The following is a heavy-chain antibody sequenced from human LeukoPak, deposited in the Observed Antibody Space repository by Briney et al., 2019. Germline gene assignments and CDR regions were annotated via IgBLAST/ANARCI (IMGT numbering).Heavy chain of an antibody. CDR2: INPNSGGT. Sequence: ASVKVSCKASGYTFTGCYMHWVRQAPGQGVEGMGWINPNSGGTNYAQKFQGRVTMTRDTSISTAYMELSRLRSDDTAVYYCARARLHPTTVTTYYYYYYMDVWGKGTTVTVSS. D-gene: IGHD4-11*01. J-gene: IGHJ6*03. CDR3: ARARLHPTTVTTYYYYYYMDV. V-gene: IGHV1-2*02. CDR1: GYTFTGCY.